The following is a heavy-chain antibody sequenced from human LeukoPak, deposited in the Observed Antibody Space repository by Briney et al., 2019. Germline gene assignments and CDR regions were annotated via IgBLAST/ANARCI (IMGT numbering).Heavy chain of an antibody. CDR2: IWYDGSNK. D-gene: IGHD3-22*01. V-gene: IGHV3-30*19. J-gene: IGHJ4*02. CDR1: GFTFSSYG. CDR3: ASSVYYYDSSGYSPFDY. Sequence: PGGSLRLSCAASGFTFSSYGMHWVRQAPGKGLEWVAVIWYDGSNKYYADSVKGRFTISRDNSKNTLYLQMNSLRAEDTAVYYCASSVYYYDSSGYSPFDYWGQGTLVTVSS.